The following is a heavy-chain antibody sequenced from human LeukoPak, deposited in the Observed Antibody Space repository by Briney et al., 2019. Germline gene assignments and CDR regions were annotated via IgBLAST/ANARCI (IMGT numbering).Heavy chain of an antibody. CDR1: GGTFSSYA. CDR3: ARDPLRDGYMAAFDI. CDR2: IIPILGIA. V-gene: IGHV1-69*04. J-gene: IGHJ3*02. Sequence: SGKVSCKASGGTFSSYAISWVRQAPGQGLEWMGRIIPILGIANYAQKFQGRVTITADKSTSTAYMELSSLRSEDTAVYYCARDPLRDGYMAAFDIWGQGTMVTVSS. D-gene: IGHD5-12*01.